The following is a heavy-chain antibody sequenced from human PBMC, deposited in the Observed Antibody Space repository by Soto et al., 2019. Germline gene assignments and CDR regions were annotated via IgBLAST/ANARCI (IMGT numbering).Heavy chain of an antibody. V-gene: IGHV5-10-1*01. J-gene: IGHJ3*02. CDR3: AGNVLRYFHWFNAAFDM. CDR1: GYSFTSYW. CDR2: IGPSDSYT. Sequence: GESLKISCKGSGYSFTSYWISWVRQMPGKGLEWMGRIGPSDSYTNYSPSFQGHVTISADKSISTACLQWSSLKASDTAMYYCAGNVLRYFHWFNAAFDMWGQGTMVTVSS. D-gene: IGHD3-9*01.